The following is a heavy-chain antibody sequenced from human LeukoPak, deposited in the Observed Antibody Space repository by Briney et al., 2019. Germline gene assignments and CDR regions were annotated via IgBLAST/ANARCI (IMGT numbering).Heavy chain of an antibody. D-gene: IGHD2-15*01. CDR1: GFTVNSNY. Sequence: GGSLGLSCAASGFTVNSNYLSWVRQAPGKGLEWVSTISVSGGTTYYADSVKGRFTISRDNSKNTLYLQMNSPRAEDTAVYYCAKAPGLLDFDYWGQGALVTVSS. V-gene: IGHV3-23*01. J-gene: IGHJ4*02. CDR3: AKAPGLLDFDY. CDR2: ISVSGGTT.